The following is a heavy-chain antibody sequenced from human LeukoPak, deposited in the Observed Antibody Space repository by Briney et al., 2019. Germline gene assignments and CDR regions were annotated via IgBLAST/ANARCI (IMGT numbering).Heavy chain of an antibody. Sequence: GASVKVSCKVSGYTLTELSMHWVRQAPGKGLEWMGGFDPEDGETIYAQKFQGRVTMTTDTMTTDTSTSTAYMELRSLRSDDTAVYYCATALGGTTVDLFDYWGQGTLVTVSS. J-gene: IGHJ4*02. CDR1: GYTLTELS. V-gene: IGHV1-24*01. D-gene: IGHD4-23*01. CDR2: FDPEDGET. CDR3: ATALGGTTVDLFDY.